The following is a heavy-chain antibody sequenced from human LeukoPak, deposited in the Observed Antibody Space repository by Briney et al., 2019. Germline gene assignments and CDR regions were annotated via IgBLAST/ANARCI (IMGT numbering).Heavy chain of an antibody. D-gene: IGHD3-10*01. J-gene: IGHJ4*02. CDR3: ARHFVDRGDYFDS. CDR2: LFYPSFA. V-gene: IGHV4-39*01. CDR1: GDSINSNSNY. Sequence: SETLSLTCSVSGDSINSNSNYWGWVRQPPGKRLAWIGSLFYPSFANVYYDPSLKSRVTMSIGTSKNQFSLKLTSVTAADTAVYFCARHFVDRGDYFDSWGQGMLVTVSS.